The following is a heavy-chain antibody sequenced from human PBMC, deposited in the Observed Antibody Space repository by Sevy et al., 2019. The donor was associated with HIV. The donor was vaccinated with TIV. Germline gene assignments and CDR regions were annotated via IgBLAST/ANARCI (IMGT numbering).Heavy chain of an antibody. CDR2: IYYSGST. V-gene: IGHV4-59*01. D-gene: IGHD5-12*01. CDR1: GGSISSYY. CDR3: ARDRGYSGYDYDY. Sequence: SETLSLTCTVSGGSISSYYWSWIRQPPGKGLEWIGNIYYSGSTKYNPSLRSRVTISVDTSKNQFSLKLGSVTAADTAVYYCARDRGYSGYDYDYWGQGTLVTVSS. J-gene: IGHJ4*02.